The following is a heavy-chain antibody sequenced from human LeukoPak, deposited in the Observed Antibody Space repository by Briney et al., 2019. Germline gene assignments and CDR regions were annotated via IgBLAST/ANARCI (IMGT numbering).Heavy chain of an antibody. CDR3: AREMATIMAFDI. Sequence: GASVKVSCKASGSTFTDYYMHWVRQAPGQGLEWMGWINPNSGGTNYAQKFQGRVTMTRDTSVSTAYMELSRLRSDDTAVYYCAREMATIMAFDIWGQGTMVTVSS. D-gene: IGHD5-24*01. CDR2: INPNSGGT. J-gene: IGHJ3*02. CDR1: GSTFTDYY. V-gene: IGHV1-2*02.